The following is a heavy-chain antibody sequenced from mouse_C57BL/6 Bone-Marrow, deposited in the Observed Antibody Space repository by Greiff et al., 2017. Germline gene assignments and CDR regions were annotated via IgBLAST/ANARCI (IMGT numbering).Heavy chain of an antibody. CDR3: ARDGELYDYDRRFSD. J-gene: IGHJ3*01. V-gene: IGHV1-39*01. CDR1: GYSFTDYN. CDR2: INPNYGTT. D-gene: IGHD2-4*01. Sequence: EVKVVESGPELVKPGASVKISCKASGYSFTDYNMNWVKQSNGKSLEWIGVINPNYGTTSYNQKFKGKATLTVDQSSSTAYMQLNSLTSEDSAVYYCARDGELYDYDRRFSDWGQGTLVTVSA.